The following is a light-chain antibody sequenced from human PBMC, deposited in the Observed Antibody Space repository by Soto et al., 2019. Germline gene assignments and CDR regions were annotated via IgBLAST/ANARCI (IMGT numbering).Light chain of an antibody. CDR1: QSISNS. V-gene: IGKV1-5*03. CDR2: SAS. CDR3: QQYYTYPLT. J-gene: IGKJ4*01. Sequence: DIQMTQSPSTRSAAVGDRVTMTCRASQSISNSLARYQQKPGKATKLLIYSASALQSGVPSRCSGSGSGTEFTLTTDSLQPDDFATFYGQQYYTYPLTFGGGTRVDIQ.